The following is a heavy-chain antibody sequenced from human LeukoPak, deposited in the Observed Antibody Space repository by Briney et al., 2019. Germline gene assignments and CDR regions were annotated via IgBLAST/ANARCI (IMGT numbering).Heavy chain of an antibody. CDR3: AGNAENYDFWSGRNWFDP. CDR2: IGAYNGNT. CDR1: GYTFTSYG. V-gene: IGHV1-18*01. J-gene: IGHJ5*02. Sequence: ASVKVSCKASGYTFTSYGISWVRQAPGQGLEWMGWIGAYNGNTNYVQKVQGRVTMTTDTSTSTAYMELRSLRSDDTAVYYCAGNAENYDFWSGRNWFDPWGQGTLVTVSS. D-gene: IGHD3-3*01.